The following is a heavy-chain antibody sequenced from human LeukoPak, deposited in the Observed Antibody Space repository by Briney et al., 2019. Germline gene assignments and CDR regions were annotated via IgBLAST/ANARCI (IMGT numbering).Heavy chain of an antibody. CDR1: GFTFSDHY. CDR3: ARAPTNWNDFFDY. D-gene: IGHD1-20*01. Sequence: GGSLRLSCAASGFTFSDHYMDWVRQAPGKGLEWVGRTRNKANSYTTEYAASVKGRFTISRDDSKNSLYLQMNSLKTEDTAVYYCARAPTNWNDFFDYWGQGTLVTVSS. CDR2: TRNKANSYTT. V-gene: IGHV3-72*01. J-gene: IGHJ4*02.